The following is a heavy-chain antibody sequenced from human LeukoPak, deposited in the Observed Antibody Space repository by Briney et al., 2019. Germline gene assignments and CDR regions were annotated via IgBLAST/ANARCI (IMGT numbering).Heavy chain of an antibody. D-gene: IGHD6-6*01. CDR2: INHSGST. CDR3: ARHYSSSSFDY. J-gene: IGHJ4*02. Sequence: SETLSLTCAVYGGSFSGYYWSWIRQPPGKGLEWIGEINHSGSTNYNPSLKSRVTISVDTSKNQFSLKLSPVTAADTAVYYCARHYSSSSFDYWGQGTLVTVSS. CDR1: GGSFSGYY. V-gene: IGHV4-34*01.